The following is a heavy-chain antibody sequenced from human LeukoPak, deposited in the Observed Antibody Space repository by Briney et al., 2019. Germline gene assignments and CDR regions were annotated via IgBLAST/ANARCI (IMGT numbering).Heavy chain of an antibody. D-gene: IGHD4-17*01. CDR3: ARVIPNGDPFDF. CDR2: ISAYNGNT. CDR1: GNTFTSYA. V-gene: IGHV1-18*01. Sequence: VASVKVSCKASGNTFTSYAITWVRQAPGQGLERMGWISAYNGNTNYAQKLQGRVTMTTDTSTSTAYMELSSLRPEDTDVYYCARVIPNGDPFDFWGQGTLVTVSS. J-gene: IGHJ4*02.